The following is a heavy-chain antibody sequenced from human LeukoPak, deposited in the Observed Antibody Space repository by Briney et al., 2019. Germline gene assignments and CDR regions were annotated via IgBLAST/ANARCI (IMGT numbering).Heavy chain of an antibody. V-gene: IGHV1-18*01. J-gene: IGHJ4*02. CDR2: ISAYSGHT. D-gene: IGHD4-11*01. Sequence: EASVTVSCTASGYPFTSYGIVWVRQAPGQGLEWMGWISAYSGHTNYAQKLQGRVTMTTDRSTSTVYMELRSLRFDDTAVYYCARGADYKTVKYDYWGQGTLVTVSS. CDR1: GYPFTSYG. CDR3: ARGADYKTVKYDY.